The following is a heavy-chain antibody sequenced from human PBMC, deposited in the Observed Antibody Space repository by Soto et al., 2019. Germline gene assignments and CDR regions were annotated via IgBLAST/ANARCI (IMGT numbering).Heavy chain of an antibody. CDR3: SRSGYRSGSCPVLS. D-gene: IGHD3-10*01. CDR1: AGSITSYY. V-gene: IGHV4-59*01. J-gene: IGHJ5*02. CDR2: VYFSGSS. Sequence: SETLSLTCTVSAGSITSYYWSWIRQPPGKGLEWIGYVYFSGSSKYNPSLKSRITISVDRSKNQFSLKLSSVTAADTAVYYCSRSGYRSGSCPVLSWGQGTLVTVSS.